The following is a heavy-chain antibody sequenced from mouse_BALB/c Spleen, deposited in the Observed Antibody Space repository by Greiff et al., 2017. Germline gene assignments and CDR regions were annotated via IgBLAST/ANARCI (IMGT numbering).Heavy chain of an antibody. D-gene: IGHD3-2*02. V-gene: IGHV5-6-3*01. J-gene: IGHJ3*01. CDR1: GFTFSSYG. CDR3: ARDQDWFAY. CDR2: INSNGGST. Sequence: EVKVVESGGGLVQPGGSLKLSCAASGFTFSSYGMSWVRQTPDKRLELVATINSNGGSTYYPDSVKGRFTISRDNAKNTLYLQMSSLKSEDTAMYYCARDQDWFAYWGQGTLVTVSA.